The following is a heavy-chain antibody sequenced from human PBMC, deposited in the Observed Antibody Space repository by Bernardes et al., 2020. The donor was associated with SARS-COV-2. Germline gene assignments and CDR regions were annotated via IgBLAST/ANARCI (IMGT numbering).Heavy chain of an antibody. CDR1: GYTFTNYG. V-gene: IGHV1-18*01. CDR3: ATAPNVVVSTALGP. J-gene: IGHJ5*02. D-gene: IGHD2-2*01. Sequence: ASVKVSCKASGYTFTNYGITWVRRAPGQGLEWMGWISGYNANAKYAQKFQGRLTMTTDTSTTTAYMELSSLRYEDTAVYYCATAPNVVVSTALGPWGQGTLVNVSS. CDR2: ISGYNANA.